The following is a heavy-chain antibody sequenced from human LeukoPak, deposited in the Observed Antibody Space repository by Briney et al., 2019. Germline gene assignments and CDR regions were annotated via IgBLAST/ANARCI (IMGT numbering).Heavy chain of an antibody. Sequence: SVKVSCKASGGTFSSYAISWVRQAPGQGLEWMGGIIPIFGTANYAQKFQGRVTITADESTSTAYMELSSLRSEDTAVYYCAREGLYYDISGYPLDYWGQGTLVTVSS. V-gene: IGHV1-69*13. D-gene: IGHD3-22*01. CDR1: GGTFSSYA. CDR2: IIPIFGTA. J-gene: IGHJ4*02. CDR3: AREGLYYDISGYPLDY.